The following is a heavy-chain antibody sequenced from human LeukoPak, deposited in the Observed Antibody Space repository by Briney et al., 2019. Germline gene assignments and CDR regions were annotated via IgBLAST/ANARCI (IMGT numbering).Heavy chain of an antibody. Sequence: GGPLRLSCAASGLTFSSYAMSWVRQPPERGREWVATVSASGGGTYYADSVRGRFTISRDDSENTLYLQMHSTRAGITAGYYFAKVLGRYRNNYFDYWGQGNLVTVSS. CDR2: VSASGGGT. V-gene: IGHV3-23*01. D-gene: IGHD1-26*01. J-gene: IGHJ4*02. CDR1: GLTFSSYA. CDR3: AKVLGRYRNNYFDY.